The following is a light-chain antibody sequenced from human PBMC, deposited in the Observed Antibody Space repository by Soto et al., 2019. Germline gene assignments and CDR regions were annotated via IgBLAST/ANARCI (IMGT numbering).Light chain of an antibody. CDR1: QSVSSNY. V-gene: IGKV3-20*01. CDR2: GAS. J-gene: IGKJ2*01. Sequence: EIVLTQSPGTLSLSPGERATLSCRASQSVSSNYLAWYQQKPGQAPRLLFYGASSRATGIPDRFSGSVSGTEFTRTITRLEPEDFAVYYGQQYGDSPYTFGQGTKLEIK. CDR3: QQYGDSPYT.